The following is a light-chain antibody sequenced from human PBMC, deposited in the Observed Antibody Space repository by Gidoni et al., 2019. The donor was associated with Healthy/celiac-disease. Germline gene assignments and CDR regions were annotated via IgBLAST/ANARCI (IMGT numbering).Light chain of an antibody. CDR1: QSVLYSSNNKNY. Sequence: DIVMTQSPDSLAVSLGERATINCKSSQSVLYSSNNKNYLAWYQQKPGQPPKLLIYWASTRESGVHERSSGGGAGKDFTITISSQPAEDVVVYCCQQYYSTPATFGQGTKVEIK. CDR2: WAS. V-gene: IGKV4-1*01. CDR3: QQYYSTPAT. J-gene: IGKJ1*01.